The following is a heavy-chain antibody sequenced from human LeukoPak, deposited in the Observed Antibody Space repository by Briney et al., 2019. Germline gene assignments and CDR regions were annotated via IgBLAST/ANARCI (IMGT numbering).Heavy chain of an antibody. CDR1: GYXFTAYY. Sequence: ASVKVSCKASGYXFTAYYMHWVRQAPGQGPEWMGWINPNSGGTDYAQKFQGRVTMTRDTSISTAYMELSSLTSDDTAVYYCARDGIYSRNFDAFDIWGQGTMVTVSS. J-gene: IGHJ3*02. V-gene: IGHV1-2*02. CDR2: INPNSGGT. CDR3: ARDGIYSRNFDAFDI. D-gene: IGHD6-13*01.